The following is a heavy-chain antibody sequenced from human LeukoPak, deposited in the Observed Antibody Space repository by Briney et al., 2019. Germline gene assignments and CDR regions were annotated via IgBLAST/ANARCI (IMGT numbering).Heavy chain of an antibody. Sequence: GGSLRLSCDASGFMFSHFWMSWVRQSPGQGLQWVANIKQDGSQKNYVDSVRGRFTISRDNTKNSLHLQMNSLTAEDTAVYYCALSGYYFDALDVWGRGTMVTVSS. V-gene: IGHV3-7*01. CDR1: GFMFSHFW. CDR3: ALSGYYFDALDV. D-gene: IGHD3-3*01. CDR2: IKQDGSQK. J-gene: IGHJ3*01.